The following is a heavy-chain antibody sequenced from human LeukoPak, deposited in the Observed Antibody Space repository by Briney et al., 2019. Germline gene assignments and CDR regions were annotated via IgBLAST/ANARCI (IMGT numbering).Heavy chain of an antibody. D-gene: IGHD1-26*01. CDR1: GFTFSSYA. CDR3: AKHRRSSYGIIDY. V-gene: IGHV3-23*01. J-gene: IGHJ4*02. Sequence: GGSLRLSCAASGFTFSSYAMSWVRQAPGKGLEGVSAISGSGGSTYYADSVKGRFTISRDNSKNTLYLQMNSLRAEDTAVYYCAKHRRSSYGIIDYWGQGTLVTVSS. CDR2: ISGSGGST.